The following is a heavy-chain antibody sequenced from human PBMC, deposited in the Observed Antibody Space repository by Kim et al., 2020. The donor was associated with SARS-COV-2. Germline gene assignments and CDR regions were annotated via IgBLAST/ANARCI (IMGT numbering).Heavy chain of an antibody. CDR2: IWYDGSNK. CDR3: AKELLIRNDYGGNGGGGAFDI. J-gene: IGHJ3*02. D-gene: IGHD4-17*01. V-gene: IGHV3-33*06. CDR1: GFTFSSYG. Sequence: GGSLRLSCAASGFTFSSYGMHWVRQAPGKGLEWVAIIWYDGSNKYYADSVKGRFTISRDNSKNTLYLQMNSLRAEDTAVYYCAKELLIRNDYGGNGGGGAFDIWGQGTMVTVSS.